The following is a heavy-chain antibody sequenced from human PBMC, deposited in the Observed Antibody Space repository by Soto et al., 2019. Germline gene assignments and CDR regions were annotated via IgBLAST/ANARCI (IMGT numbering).Heavy chain of an antibody. CDR1: GGIFKNFD. CDR3: AINAERKAQKFDF. J-gene: IGHJ4*02. CDR2: IIPLFNAK. Sequence: QVQRVQSGSEVKRPGSTVNVSCKTSGGIFKNFDIGWVRQSPGEGLEWMGGIIPLFNAKNYAKKFRGRVTVTADESTRTAYMELTRLTYDDTAVYFCAINAERKAQKFDFWGQGTLVTVSS. V-gene: IGHV1-69*01.